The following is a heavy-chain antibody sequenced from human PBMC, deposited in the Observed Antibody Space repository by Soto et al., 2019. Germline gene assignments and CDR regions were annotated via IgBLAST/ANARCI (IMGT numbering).Heavy chain of an antibody. J-gene: IGHJ6*02. CDR3: AKAGFDMVRGVFYYYYGMDV. CDR2: ISGSGGST. V-gene: IGHV3-23*01. CDR1: GFTFSSYA. D-gene: IGHD3-10*01. Sequence: GSLRLSCAASGFTFSSYAMSWVRQAPGKGLEWVSAISGSGGSTYYADSVKGRFTISRDNSKNTLYLQMNSLRAEDTAVYYCAKAGFDMVRGVFYYYYGMDVWGQGTTVTVSS.